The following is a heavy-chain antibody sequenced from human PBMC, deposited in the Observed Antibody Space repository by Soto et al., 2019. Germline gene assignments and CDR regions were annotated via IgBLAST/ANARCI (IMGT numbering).Heavy chain of an antibody. CDR2: ISYDTSNK. Sequence: QVRLVESGGGVVQPGRSLRLSCAASGFTFNSYGMHWVRQAPGKGLEWVAIISYDTSNKSYADSVKGRFTISRDNSKNTLYLQMNSLRAADTAVYYCAKDRLANPPYYYYYYDMDVWGQGTTVTVSS. V-gene: IGHV3-30*18. CDR1: GFTFNSYG. J-gene: IGHJ6*02. D-gene: IGHD6-25*01. CDR3: AKDRLANPPYYYYYYDMDV.